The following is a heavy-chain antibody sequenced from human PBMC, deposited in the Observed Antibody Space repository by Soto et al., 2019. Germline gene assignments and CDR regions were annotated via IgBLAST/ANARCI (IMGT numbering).Heavy chain of an antibody. D-gene: IGHD2-2*01. CDR2: MNPNSGNT. Sequence: GASVKVSCKASGYTFTSYDINWVRQATGQRLEWMGWMNPNSGNTGYAQKFQGRVTMTRNTSISTAYMELSSLRSEDTAVYYCARVFCSSTSCYVRDAFDIWGQGTMVTVSS. CDR1: GYTFTSYD. V-gene: IGHV1-8*01. J-gene: IGHJ3*02. CDR3: ARVFCSSTSCYVRDAFDI.